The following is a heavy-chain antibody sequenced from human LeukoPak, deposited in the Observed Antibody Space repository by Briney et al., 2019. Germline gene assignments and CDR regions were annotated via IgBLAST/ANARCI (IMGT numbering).Heavy chain of an antibody. CDR3: ARRQDSWEQWLATFDY. J-gene: IGHJ4*02. Sequence: ASVKVSCKASGYTFTGYYMHWVRQAPGQGLEWMGWINPNSGGTNYAQKFQGRVTMTRDTSISTAYMELSRLRSDDTAVYYCARRQDSWEQWLATFDYWGQGTLVTVSS. V-gene: IGHV1-2*02. D-gene: IGHD6-19*01. CDR1: GYTFTGYY. CDR2: INPNSGGT.